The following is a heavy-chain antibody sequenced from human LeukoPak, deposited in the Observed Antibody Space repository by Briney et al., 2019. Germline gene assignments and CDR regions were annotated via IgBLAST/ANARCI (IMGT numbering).Heavy chain of an antibody. CDR2: IKQDGSEK. V-gene: IGHV3-7*01. J-gene: IGHJ6*02. D-gene: IGHD5-18*01. CDR3: AREDSGYSYGYRYYYYGMDV. CDR1: GFTFSSYW. Sequence: PGGSLRLSCAASGFTFSSYWMSWVRQAPGKGLEWVANIKQDGSEKYYVDSVKGRFTISRDNAKNSLYLQMNSLRAEDTAVYYCAREDSGYSYGYRYYYYGMDVWGQGTTVTVSS.